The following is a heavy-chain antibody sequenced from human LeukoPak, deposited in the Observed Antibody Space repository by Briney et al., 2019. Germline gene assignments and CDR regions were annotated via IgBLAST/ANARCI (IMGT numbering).Heavy chain of an antibody. Sequence: SETLSLTCTVSGGSISSSSYYWGWIRQPPGKGLEWIGSIYYSGSTYYNPSLKSRVTISADTSKNQFSLKLSSVTAADTAVYYCARHRPAAGTGYWFDPWGQGTLVTVSS. V-gene: IGHV4-39*01. CDR2: IYYSGST. D-gene: IGHD6-13*01. J-gene: IGHJ5*02. CDR3: ARHRPAAGTGYWFDP. CDR1: GGSISSSSYY.